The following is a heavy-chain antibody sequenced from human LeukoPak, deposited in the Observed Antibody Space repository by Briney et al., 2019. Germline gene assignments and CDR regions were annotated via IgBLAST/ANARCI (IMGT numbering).Heavy chain of an antibody. J-gene: IGHJ4*02. D-gene: IGHD3-22*01. V-gene: IGHV4-61*02. CDR2: IYTSGST. CDR3: AREEWEVITNPIFDY. Sequence: KSSETLSLTCTVSGGSISSGSYYWSWIRQPAGKGLEWIGRIYTSGSTNYNPSLESRVTISVDTSKNQFSLKLSSVTAADTAVYYCAREEWEVITNPIFDYWGQGTLVTVSS. CDR1: GGSISSGSYY.